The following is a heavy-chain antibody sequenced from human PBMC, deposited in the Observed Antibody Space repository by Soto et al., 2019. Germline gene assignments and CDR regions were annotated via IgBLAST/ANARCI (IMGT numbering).Heavy chain of an antibody. CDR1: GYTFTGYY. CDR3: ARVAAAIAYYYGMDV. J-gene: IGHJ6*02. V-gene: IGHV1-2*02. D-gene: IGHD2-2*02. Sequence: ASVKVSCKASGYTFTGYYMHWVRQAPGQGLEWMGWINPNSGGTNYAQKFQGRVTMTRDTSISTAYMELSRLRSDDTAVYYCARVAAAIAYYYGMDVWGQGTTVTVSS. CDR2: INPNSGGT.